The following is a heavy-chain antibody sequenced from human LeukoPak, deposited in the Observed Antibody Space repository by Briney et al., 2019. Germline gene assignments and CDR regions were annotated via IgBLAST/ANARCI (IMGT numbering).Heavy chain of an antibody. D-gene: IGHD3-22*01. CDR1: GFTFSSYS. CDR3: ARNYYDSRGHPNWFDP. Sequence: GGSLRLSCAASGFTFSSYSMNWVRQAPGKGLEWVSSISGSNSYIYYADSMKGRFTISRDNAKNSLYLQMNSLRAEDTAVYYCARNYYDSRGHPNWFDPWGQGTLVTVSS. V-gene: IGHV3-21*04. J-gene: IGHJ5*02. CDR2: ISGSNSYI.